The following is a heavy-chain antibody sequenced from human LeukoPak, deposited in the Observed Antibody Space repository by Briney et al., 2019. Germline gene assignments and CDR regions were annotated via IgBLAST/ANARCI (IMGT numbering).Heavy chain of an antibody. CDR1: GYTFTSYG. J-gene: IGHJ3*02. V-gene: IGHV1-18*01. D-gene: IGHD2-2*01. CDR2: INAYNGKT. Sequence: ASVNLSCKASGYTFTSYGNSWVRQAPGQGLEWMGWINAYNGKTNNYQKLQGRVTMTTDTSTSTAYMELRSLRSDDTAVYYWASQYQLLPSNRLIGDIDIWGQGTMVTVSS. CDR3: ASQYQLLPSNRLIGDIDI.